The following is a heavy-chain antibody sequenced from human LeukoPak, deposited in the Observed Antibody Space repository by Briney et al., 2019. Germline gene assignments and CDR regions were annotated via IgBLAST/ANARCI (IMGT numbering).Heavy chain of an antibody. D-gene: IGHD6-13*01. V-gene: IGHV4-4*07. CDR2: IYSTGST. J-gene: IGHJ4*02. Sequence: SETLSLTCTVSGGSISSYYWSWIRQPAGKGLEWIGRIYSTGSTNYNPSLKSRVTMSVDTSKNQFSLRLRSVTAADTAVYYWARQIASAGPAGFDFWGQGALVTVSS. CDR1: GGSISSYY. CDR3: ARQIASAGPAGFDF.